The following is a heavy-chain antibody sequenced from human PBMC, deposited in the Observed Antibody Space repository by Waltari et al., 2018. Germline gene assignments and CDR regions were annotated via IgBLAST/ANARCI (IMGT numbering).Heavy chain of an antibody. CDR3: VRGGAGYYGSGTLGY. J-gene: IGHJ4*02. V-gene: IGHV4-61*02. CDR2: FFPSGSS. CDR1: GGSISSGSYS. D-gene: IGHD3-10*01. Sequence: QVQLQESGPGLVKPSETLSLTCTVSGGSISSGSYSWNWIRQPAGRGLEWIGRFFPSGSSNDNPSLKTRVTISVDTSKNQLSLNLTSVTAADTAVYYCVRGGAGYYGSGTLGYWGQGTLVTVSS.